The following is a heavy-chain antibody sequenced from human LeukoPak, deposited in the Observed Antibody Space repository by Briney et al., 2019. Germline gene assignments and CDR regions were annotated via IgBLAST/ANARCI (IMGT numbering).Heavy chain of an antibody. CDR2: IYTSGST. Sequence: SETLSLTCTVSGYSISSGYYWSWIRQPAGKGLEWIGRIYTSGSTNYNPSLKSRVTISVDTSKNQFSLKLSSVTAADTAVYYCARDLYYYDSSGYYYENWFDPWGQGTLVTVSS. D-gene: IGHD3-22*01. CDR3: ARDLYYYDSSGYYYENWFDP. CDR1: GYSISSGYY. J-gene: IGHJ5*02. V-gene: IGHV4-61*02.